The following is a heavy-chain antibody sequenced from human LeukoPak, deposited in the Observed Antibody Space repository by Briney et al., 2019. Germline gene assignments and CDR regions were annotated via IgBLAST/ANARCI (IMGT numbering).Heavy chain of an antibody. CDR1: GYSFTTYW. Sequence: GESLKISCKGSGYSFTTYWISWVRQMPGKGLEWMGRIDPSDSYTNCSPSFQGHVTISVDKSISTAYLQWSSLKASGTAMYYCARQGGFYDNRGYNDAFDIWGQGTVVTVSS. CDR2: IDPSDSYT. J-gene: IGHJ3*02. D-gene: IGHD3-22*01. V-gene: IGHV5-10-1*01. CDR3: ARQGGFYDNRGYNDAFDI.